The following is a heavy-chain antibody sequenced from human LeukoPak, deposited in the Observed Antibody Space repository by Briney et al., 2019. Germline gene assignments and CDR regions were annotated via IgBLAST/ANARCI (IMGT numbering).Heavy chain of an antibody. D-gene: IGHD4/OR15-4a*01. Sequence: PSETLSPTCTVSGGSITSYYWSWIRQPPGKGLEWIGYVYYSGSTNYNPSLKSRITMLVDTSKNQFSLKLSSVTAADTAVYYCASSCANCGCGGENYFDYWGQGTLVTVSS. CDR2: VYYSGST. CDR3: ASSCANCGCGGENYFDY. CDR1: GGSITSYY. V-gene: IGHV4-59*01. J-gene: IGHJ4*02.